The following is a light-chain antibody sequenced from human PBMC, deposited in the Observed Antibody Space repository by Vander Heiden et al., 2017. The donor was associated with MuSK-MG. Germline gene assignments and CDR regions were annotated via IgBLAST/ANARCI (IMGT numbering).Light chain of an antibody. CDR1: QSVGSH. CDR2: DAA. V-gene: IGKV3-11*01. Sequence: EIVLTQSPASLSLYPGERATLSCRASQSVGSHLAWYQQKPGQAPRLLIYDAANSATGIPDRFSGRRSGTDYSLIITSLEHEDAAVYYCQQRSGWWAFGQGTKVEIK. CDR3: QQRSGWWA. J-gene: IGKJ1*01.